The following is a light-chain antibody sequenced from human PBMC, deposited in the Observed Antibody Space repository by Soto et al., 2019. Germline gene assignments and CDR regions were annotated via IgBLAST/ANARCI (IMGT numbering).Light chain of an antibody. CDR2: DAS. CDR1: QSVSSY. CDR3: QHRSNWPPIT. Sequence: EIVLTQSPATLSLSPGESATLSCRASQSVSSYLAWYQQKPGQAPRLLIYDASNRATGIPARFSGSGSGTDFTLTISSLEPEDLAVYYCQHRSNWPPITFGQGTRLEIK. J-gene: IGKJ5*01. V-gene: IGKV3-11*01.